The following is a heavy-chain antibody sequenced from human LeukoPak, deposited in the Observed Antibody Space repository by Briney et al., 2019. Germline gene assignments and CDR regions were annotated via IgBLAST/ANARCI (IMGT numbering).Heavy chain of an antibody. CDR1: GGTFISYT. Sequence: SVKVSFKASGGTFISYTISWVRRAAGQGLEWMGRLIPIVGIAKYSQKFQGRVTITADKSTSTAYMELSSLRSEDTAVYYCARVVDTAMVGYWGQGTLVTVSS. D-gene: IGHD5-18*01. V-gene: IGHV1-69*02. CDR2: LIPIVGIA. CDR3: ARVVDTAMVGY. J-gene: IGHJ4*02.